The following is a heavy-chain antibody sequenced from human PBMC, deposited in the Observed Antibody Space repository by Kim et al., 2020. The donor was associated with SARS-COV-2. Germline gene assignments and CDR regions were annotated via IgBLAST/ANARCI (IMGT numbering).Heavy chain of an antibody. V-gene: IGHV3-33*05. CDR1: GFTFSSYG. CDR2: ISYDGSNK. J-gene: IGHJ6*02. D-gene: IGHD3-9*01. CDR3: ARDRGIRYFDWSPGYGMDV. Sequence: GGSLRLSCAASGFTFSSYGMHWVRQAPGKGLEWVAVISYDGSNKYYADSVKGRFTISRDNSKNTLYLQMNSLRADDTAVYYCARDRGIRYFDWSPGYGMDVWGQGPTVTVSS.